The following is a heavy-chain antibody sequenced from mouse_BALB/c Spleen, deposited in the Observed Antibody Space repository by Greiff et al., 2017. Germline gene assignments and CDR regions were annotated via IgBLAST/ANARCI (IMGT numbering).Heavy chain of an antibody. CDR3: ARRSPNWDYFDY. J-gene: IGHJ2*01. CDR2: ISSGGSYT. CDR1: GFTFSSYA. V-gene: IGHV5-9-3*01. D-gene: IGHD4-1*02. Sequence: EVKVVESGGGLVKPGGSLKLSCAASGFTFSSYAMSWVRQTPEKRLEWVATISSGGSYTYYPDSVKGRFTISRDNAKNTLYLQMSSLRSEDTAMYYCARRSPNWDYFDYWGQGTTLTVSS.